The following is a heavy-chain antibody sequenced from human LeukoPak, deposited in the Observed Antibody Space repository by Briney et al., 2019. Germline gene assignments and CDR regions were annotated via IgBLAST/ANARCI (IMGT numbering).Heavy chain of an antibody. Sequence: SETLSLTCTVSGVSVTSDHYYWVWVRQHPGQGLEWIGYIYYTGSTSYNPSLKSRLTISADTSKNEFSLKLSSVTAADTALYYCMRPLTPVHDSFDVWGQGTMVTVSS. CDR3: MRPLTPVHDSFDV. V-gene: IGHV4-31*03. J-gene: IGHJ3*01. D-gene: IGHD4-23*01. CDR2: IYYTGST. CDR1: GVSVTSDHYY.